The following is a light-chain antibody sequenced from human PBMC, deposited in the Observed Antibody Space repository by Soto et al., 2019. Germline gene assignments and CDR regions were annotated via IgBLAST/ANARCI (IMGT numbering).Light chain of an antibody. CDR3: QQSHSTPPT. CDR2: EAS. J-gene: IGKJ2*01. V-gene: IGKV1-39*01. CDR1: HNIVTY. Sequence: DTQLTQSPSFLSASVGDRVTITCRASHNIVTYLNWYQQKAGKAPSLLIYEASHLQSGVPFRFFGSGSGTDFTLTIDNLQHEDSATYYCQQSHSTPPTFGPGTKLEIK.